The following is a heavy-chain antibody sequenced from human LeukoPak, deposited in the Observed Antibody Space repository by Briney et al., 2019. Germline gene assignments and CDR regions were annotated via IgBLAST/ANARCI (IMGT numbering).Heavy chain of an antibody. J-gene: IGHJ4*02. CDR3: AKKGWEDGLHHTPDLLYYFDY. Sequence: GGSLILSCAASGFTFSSYAMSWVRQAPGKGLEWVSGISGSGGNTYYADSVRGRFTISRDNAKKTLYLQMNSLRAEDTAVYYCAKKGWEDGLHHTPDLLYYFDYWGQGTLVTASS. V-gene: IGHV3-23*01. CDR1: GFTFSSYA. D-gene: IGHD5-24*01. CDR2: ISGSGGNT.